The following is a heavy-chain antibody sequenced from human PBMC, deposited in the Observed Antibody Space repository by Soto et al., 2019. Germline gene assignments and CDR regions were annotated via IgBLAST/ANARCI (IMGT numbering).Heavy chain of an antibody. CDR2: ISAYNGNT. Sequence: ASVKVSCKASGYTFTSYGISWVRQAPGQGLEWMGWISAYNGNTNYAQKLQGRVTMTTDTSTSTAYMELRSLRSDDTAVYYCARGLRSGCSGGSCYRRAHAFDIWGQGTMVTVSS. V-gene: IGHV1-18*01. D-gene: IGHD2-15*01. CDR1: GYTFTSYG. J-gene: IGHJ3*02. CDR3: ARGLRSGCSGGSCYRRAHAFDI.